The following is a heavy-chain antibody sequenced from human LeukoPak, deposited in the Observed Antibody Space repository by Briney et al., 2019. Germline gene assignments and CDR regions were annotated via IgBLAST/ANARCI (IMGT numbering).Heavy chain of an antibody. CDR3: ARDIFKGTNWFDP. D-gene: IGHD2-15*01. CDR2: IYYSGST. J-gene: IGHJ5*02. CDR1: GGSISSGGYY. Sequence: SQTLSLTCTVSGGSISSGGYYWSWIRQHPGKGLEWIGYIYYSGSTYYNPSLKSRVTISVDTPNNQFSLELSSVTAADTAVYYCARDIFKGTNWFDPWGQGTLVPVSS. V-gene: IGHV4-31*03.